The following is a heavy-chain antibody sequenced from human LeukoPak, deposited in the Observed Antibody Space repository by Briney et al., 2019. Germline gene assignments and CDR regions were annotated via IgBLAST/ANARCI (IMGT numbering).Heavy chain of an antibody. CDR3: AKDNVHDILTGYYFDF. Sequence: PGGSLRLSCAASGFTFSSYAMNWVRQAPGKGLEWVSGLSGSGPGTYCADSVKGRFTISRDNSKNTLYLQMNSLRAEDTAVYSCAKDNVHDILTGYYFDFWGQGTLVTVSS. CDR2: LSGSGPGT. J-gene: IGHJ4*02. D-gene: IGHD3-9*01. V-gene: IGHV3-23*01. CDR1: GFTFSSYA.